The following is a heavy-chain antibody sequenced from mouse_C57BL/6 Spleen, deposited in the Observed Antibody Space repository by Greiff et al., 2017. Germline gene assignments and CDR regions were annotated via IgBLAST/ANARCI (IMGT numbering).Heavy chain of an antibody. CDR1: GYTFTSYG. V-gene: IGHV1-81*01. J-gene: IGHJ4*01. D-gene: IGHD1-1*01. Sequence: QVQLQQSGAELARPGASVKLSCKASGYTFTSYGISWVKQRTGQGLEWIGEIYPRSGNTSYNEKFKGKATLTADKSSSTAYMELRSLTSEDTAVYFCARVGITTVVAGPKAMYYWGQGTSVTVSS. CDR2: IYPRSGNT. CDR3: ARVGITTVVAGPKAMYY.